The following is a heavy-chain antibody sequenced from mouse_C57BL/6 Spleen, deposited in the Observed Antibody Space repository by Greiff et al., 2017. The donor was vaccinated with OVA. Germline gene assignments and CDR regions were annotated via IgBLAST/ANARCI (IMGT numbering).Heavy chain of an antibody. CDR2: IDPSDSYT. Sequence: QVQLQQPGAELVMPGASVKLSCKASGYTFTSYWMHWVKQRPGQGLEWIGEIDPSDSYTNYNQKFKGKSTLTVDKSSSTASMQLRSLTSEDSAVYDYARLADGSSYVYDYWGQGTTLTVSA. J-gene: IGHJ2*01. D-gene: IGHD1-1*01. CDR3: ARLADGSSYVYDY. CDR1: GYTFTSYW. V-gene: IGHV1-69*01.